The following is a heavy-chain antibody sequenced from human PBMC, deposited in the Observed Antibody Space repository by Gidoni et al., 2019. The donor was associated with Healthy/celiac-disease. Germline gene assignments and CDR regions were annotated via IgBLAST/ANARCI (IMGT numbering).Heavy chain of an antibody. Sequence: QVQLVESGGGVVQPGRSLRLSWSASGFTFSSYGMHWVRQAPGKGLEWVAVIWYDGSNKYYADSVKGRFTISRDNSKNTLYLQMNSRRAEDTAVYYCARGSDSSGYYLVRYGMDVWGQGTTVTVSS. CDR3: ARGSDSSGYYLVRYGMDV. J-gene: IGHJ6*02. CDR1: GFTFSSYG. CDR2: IWYDGSNK. D-gene: IGHD3-22*01. V-gene: IGHV3-33*01.